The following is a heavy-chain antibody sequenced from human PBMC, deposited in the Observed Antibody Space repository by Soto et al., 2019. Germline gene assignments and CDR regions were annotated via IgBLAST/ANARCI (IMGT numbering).Heavy chain of an antibody. V-gene: IGHV4-31*03. CDR3: ARARDFWSGPYYYYGMDV. D-gene: IGHD3-3*01. CDR2: IYYSGST. CDR1: GGSISSGGYC. Sequence: LSLTCTVSGGSISSGGYCWSWIRQHPGKGLEWIGYIYYSGSTYYNPSLKSRVTISVDTSKNQFSLKLSSVTAADTAVYYCARARDFWSGPYYYYGMDVWGQGTTVTAP. J-gene: IGHJ6*02.